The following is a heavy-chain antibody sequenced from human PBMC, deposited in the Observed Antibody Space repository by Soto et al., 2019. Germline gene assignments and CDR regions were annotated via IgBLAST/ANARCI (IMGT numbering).Heavy chain of an antibody. Sequence: SGALSLTCAFSGLSISTSRYYWAWIGKPPGKGLDWLGSIFYSGTTYYNPSLKSRVTISVDTSKNQFSLKLTSVTAADTAVYYGAMQVGSGCWYCDLWGRGTLVTVS. CDR1: GLSISTSRYY. V-gene: IGHV4-39*01. CDR3: AMQVGSGCWYCDL. CDR2: IFYSGTT. D-gene: IGHD3-10*01. J-gene: IGHJ2*01.